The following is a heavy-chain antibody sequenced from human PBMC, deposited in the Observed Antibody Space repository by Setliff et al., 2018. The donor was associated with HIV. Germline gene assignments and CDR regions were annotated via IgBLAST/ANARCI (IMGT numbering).Heavy chain of an antibody. V-gene: IGHV3-7*03. CDR3: ARDDYLDGR. Sequence: PGGSLRLSCAASGFIFSKSCMSWVRQAPGKGLEWVATIKQDESEIYYVDSVRGRFTISRDNGNNSLSLQMNSLRVEDTAVYYCARDDYLDGRWGQGTLVTVSS. J-gene: IGHJ4*02. CDR2: IKQDESEI. D-gene: IGHD3-16*01. CDR1: GFIFSKSC.